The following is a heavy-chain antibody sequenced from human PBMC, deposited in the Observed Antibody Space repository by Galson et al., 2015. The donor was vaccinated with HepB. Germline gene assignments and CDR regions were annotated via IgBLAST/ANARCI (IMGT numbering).Heavy chain of an antibody. CDR1: GFSFSHYP. V-gene: IGHV3-30*19. J-gene: IGHJ4*02. D-gene: IGHD3-16*01. CDR2: ISYDGDNK. Sequence: SLRLSCAASGFSFSHYPMHWARQAPGKGLEWVTFISYDGDNKTYADSVKGRFTISRDDSKNTLYLQMNALRADDSAVYFCARGGSDEQLDHWGQGTLVTVSS. CDR3: ARGGSDEQLDH.